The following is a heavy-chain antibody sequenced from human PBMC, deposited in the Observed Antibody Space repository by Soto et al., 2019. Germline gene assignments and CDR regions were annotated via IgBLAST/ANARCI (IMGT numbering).Heavy chain of an antibody. Sequence: EVQLVESGGGLVQPGGSLKLSCAASGFTFSGSAIHWVRQASGKGLEWVGRIRTKANNYATAYAASVKGRFTISRDDSKNTAYLQMNSLKTEDTAVYYCSRHNYDYWSGLIDNWGQGTLVTVSS. V-gene: IGHV3-73*01. CDR3: SRHNYDYWSGLIDN. D-gene: IGHD3-3*01. J-gene: IGHJ4*02. CDR1: GFTFSGSA. CDR2: IRTKANNYAT.